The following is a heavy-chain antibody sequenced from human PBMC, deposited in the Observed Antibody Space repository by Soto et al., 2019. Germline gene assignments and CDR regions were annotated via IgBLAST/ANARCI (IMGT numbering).Heavy chain of an antibody. CDR3: ARQCENLAGYDLEGGY. CDR2: ISAYSGNT. CDR1: GYTFTSYG. Sequence: QVQLVQSGAEVKKPGASVKVSCKASGYTFTSYGISWVRQAPGQGLEWMGWISAYSGNTNYAQNLQGRVTMTTDTPTSTAYMELRSLRSDDTAGYNCARQCENLAGYDLEGGYWGQRTLVTVSS. J-gene: IGHJ4*02. V-gene: IGHV1-18*01. D-gene: IGHD3-9*01.